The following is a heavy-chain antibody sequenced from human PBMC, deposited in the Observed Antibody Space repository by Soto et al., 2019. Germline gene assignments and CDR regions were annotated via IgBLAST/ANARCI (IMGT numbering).Heavy chain of an antibody. Sequence: EVQLVESGGGLVQPGGSLRLSCAASGFTFSSYGLNWVRQAPGKGLEWVSYISSSSNTIYYADSVKGRFTISRDNAKNSLYLQMNSLRDEDTAVYYCAALAAKSTDYWGQGTLVTVSS. CDR3: AALAAKSTDY. CDR2: ISSSSNTI. V-gene: IGHV3-48*02. J-gene: IGHJ4*02. CDR1: GFTFSSYG. D-gene: IGHD6-25*01.